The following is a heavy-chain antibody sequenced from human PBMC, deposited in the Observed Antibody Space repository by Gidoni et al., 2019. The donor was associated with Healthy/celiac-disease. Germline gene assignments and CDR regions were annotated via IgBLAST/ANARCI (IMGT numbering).Heavy chain of an antibody. CDR2: ISYDGSNK. V-gene: IGHV3-30*18. J-gene: IGHJ4*02. CDR3: AKDGLGYSGSYEDY. D-gene: IGHD1-26*01. CDR1: GFTFSSYG. Sequence: QVQLVESGGGVVKPGWSLRLPCAAYGFTFSSYGMHWVRQAPGKGLEWVAVISYDGSNKYYADSVKGRFTISRDNSKNTLYLQMNSLRAEDTAVYYCAKDGLGYSGSYEDYWGQGTLVTVSS.